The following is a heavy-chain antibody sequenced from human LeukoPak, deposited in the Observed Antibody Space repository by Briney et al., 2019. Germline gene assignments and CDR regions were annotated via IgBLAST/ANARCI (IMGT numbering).Heavy chain of an antibody. J-gene: IGHJ3*02. CDR3: AREGSSWSDAFDI. CDR1: GYSFTSYW. CDR2: IYPGDSDT. D-gene: IGHD6-13*01. V-gene: IGHV5-51*01. Sequence: GQSLKISCTGSGYSFTSYWIGWVRQMPVKGLEWMGIIYPGDSDTRYSPSFQGQVTISAHKSISTAYLQWSSLKASDTAMYYCAREGSSWSDAFDIWGQGTMVTVSS.